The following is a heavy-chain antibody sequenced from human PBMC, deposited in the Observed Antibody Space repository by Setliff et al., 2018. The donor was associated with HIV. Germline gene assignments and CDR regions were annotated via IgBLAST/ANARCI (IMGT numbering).Heavy chain of an antibody. CDR2: IRYDGSNK. CDR1: GFTFSSYG. Sequence: GGSLRLSCAASGFTFSSYGMHWVRQAPGKGLEWVAFIRYDGSNKYYADSVKGRFTISRDNSKNTLYLQMNSLRAEDTAVYYCAKGLRDYYDSSGFDYWGQGTLVTVSS. D-gene: IGHD3-22*01. J-gene: IGHJ4*02. CDR3: AKGLRDYYDSSGFDY. V-gene: IGHV3-30*02.